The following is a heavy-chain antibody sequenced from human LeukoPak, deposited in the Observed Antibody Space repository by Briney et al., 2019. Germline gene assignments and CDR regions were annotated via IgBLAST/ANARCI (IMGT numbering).Heavy chain of an antibody. CDR2: IRYDGSNK. V-gene: IGHV3-30*02. J-gene: IGHJ4*02. Sequence: GGSLRLSCAASGFTFSSYGMHWVRQAPGKGLEWGAFIRYDGSNKYYADSVKGRFTISRDNSKNTLYLQMNSLRAEDTAVYYCAKVHYYYDSSGYYYFDYWGQGTLVTVSS. D-gene: IGHD3-22*01. CDR3: AKVHYYYDSSGYYYFDY. CDR1: GFTFSSYG.